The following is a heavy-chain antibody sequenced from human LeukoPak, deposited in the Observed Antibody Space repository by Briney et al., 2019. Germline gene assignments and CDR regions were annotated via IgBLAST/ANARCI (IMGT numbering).Heavy chain of an antibody. CDR3: AREDASSWDY. CDR2: IISSGSYI. Sequence: PGGSLRLSCAASGFTFSSYEMNWVRQAPGKGLEWVSSIISSGSYIYYADSVKGRFTISRDNAKNSLYLQMNSLRAEDTAVYYCAREDASSWDYWGQGTLVTVSS. J-gene: IGHJ4*02. D-gene: IGHD6-13*01. CDR1: GFTFSSYE. V-gene: IGHV3-21*01.